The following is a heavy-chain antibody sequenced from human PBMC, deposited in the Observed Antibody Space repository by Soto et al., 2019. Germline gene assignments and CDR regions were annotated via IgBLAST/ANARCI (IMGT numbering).Heavy chain of an antibody. J-gene: IGHJ4*02. V-gene: IGHV1-69*13. CDR1: GGTFSSYA. CDR3: ARKYYYDSSGYYWAY. CDR2: IIPIFGTA. Sequence: ASVKVSCKASGGTFSSYAISWVRQAPGQGLEWMGGIIPIFGTANYAQKFQGRVTITADESTSTAYMELSSLRSEDTAVYYCARKYYYDSSGYYWAYWGKGTLVPVSP. D-gene: IGHD3-22*01.